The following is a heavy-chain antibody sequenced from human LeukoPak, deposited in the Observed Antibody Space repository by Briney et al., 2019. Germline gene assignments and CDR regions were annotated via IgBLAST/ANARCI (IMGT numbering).Heavy chain of an antibody. CDR3: AKDRSYGYYYYYMDV. CDR2: IRYDGSNK. J-gene: IGHJ6*03. CDR1: GFTFSSYG. D-gene: IGHD4-17*01. V-gene: IGHV3-30*02. Sequence: GGSLRLSCAASGFTFSSYGMHCVRQAPGKGLEWVAFIRYDGSNKYYADSVKGRFTISRDNSKNTLYLQMNSLRAEDTAVYYCAKDRSYGYYYYYMDVWGKGTTVTVSS.